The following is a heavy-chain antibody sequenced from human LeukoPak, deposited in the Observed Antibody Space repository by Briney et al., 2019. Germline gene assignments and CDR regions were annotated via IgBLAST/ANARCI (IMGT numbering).Heavy chain of an antibody. CDR3: ARAGRGGDGYKAFDY. D-gene: IGHD5-24*01. CDR2: ISSSSSTI. Sequence: PGGSLRPSCAASGFTFSSYSMNWVRQAPGKGLEWVSYISSSSSTIYYADSVKGRFTISRDNAKNSLYLQMNSLRAEDTAVYYCARAGRGGDGYKAFDYWGQGTLVTVSS. CDR1: GFTFSSYS. V-gene: IGHV3-48*01. J-gene: IGHJ4*02.